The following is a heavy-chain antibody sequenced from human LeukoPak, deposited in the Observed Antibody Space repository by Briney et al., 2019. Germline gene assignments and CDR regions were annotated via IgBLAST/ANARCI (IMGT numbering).Heavy chain of an antibody. CDR3: ARDPPRGNTWYGFDY. CDR2: ISAYDGNT. Sequence: ASVKASCKASGYTFTSYGISWVRQAPGQGLEWMGWISAYDGNTHYAQKLQGRVTMTTDTTTNTAYMDLRSLRSDDTAVYYCARDPPRGNTWYGFDYWGQGTLVTVSS. CDR1: GYTFTSYG. V-gene: IGHV1-18*01. D-gene: IGHD6-13*01. J-gene: IGHJ4*02.